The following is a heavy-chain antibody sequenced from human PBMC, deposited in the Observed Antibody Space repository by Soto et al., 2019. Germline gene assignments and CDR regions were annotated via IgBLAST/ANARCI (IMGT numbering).Heavy chain of an antibody. Sequence: GASAKVSCKAPCYTFTSYGISLLRQDPGQGLEWMGWISAYNGNTNYAQKLQGRVTMTTDTSTSTAYMELRSLRSDDTAVYYCASTGDSGSYFGDDYWGQGTLVTVSS. D-gene: IGHD1-26*01. CDR3: ASTGDSGSYFGDDY. CDR1: CYTFTSYG. V-gene: IGHV1-18*01. CDR2: ISAYNGNT. J-gene: IGHJ4*02.